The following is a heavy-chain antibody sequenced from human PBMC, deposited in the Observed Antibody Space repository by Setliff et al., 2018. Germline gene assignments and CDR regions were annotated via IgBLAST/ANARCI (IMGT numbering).Heavy chain of an antibody. CDR3: ATVVRGGTSRTSYYYYYMDV. V-gene: IGHV3-73*01. D-gene: IGHD1-26*01. Sequence: GGSLRLSCAASGFALSGSAVHWVRQASGKGLEWVGRIRSKANSYATVYAASVKGRFTISRDDSKNTAYLQMSSLRSDDTGVYYCATVVRGGTSRTSYYYYYMDVWGKGTTVTVSS. CDR2: IRSKANSYAT. CDR1: GFALSGSA. J-gene: IGHJ6*03.